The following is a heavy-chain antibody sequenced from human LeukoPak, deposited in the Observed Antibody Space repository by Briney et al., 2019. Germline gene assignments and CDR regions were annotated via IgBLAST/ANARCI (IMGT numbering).Heavy chain of an antibody. V-gene: IGHV3-66*01. CDR1: GFTVSRDY. D-gene: IGHD3-10*01. Sequence: GGPLRLSCAASGFTVSRDYMSWVRQAPGKGLEWVSFIYSDGTTFYADSVKGRFTISRVNSKNTLYLQMNSLRAEDTAVYYCARAIHGATWGQGTLVTVSS. J-gene: IGHJ5*02. CDR3: ARAIHGAT. CDR2: IYSDGTT.